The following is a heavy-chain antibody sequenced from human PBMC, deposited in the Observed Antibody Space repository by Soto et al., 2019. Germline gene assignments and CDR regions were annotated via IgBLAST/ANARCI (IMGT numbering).Heavy chain of an antibody. CDR3: ARRGSGSYYDY. CDR1: GFTFSSYA. V-gene: IGHV3-23*01. D-gene: IGHD1-26*01. CDR2: ISGSGGST. J-gene: IGHJ4*02. Sequence: EVQLLESGGGLVQPGGSLRLSCAASGFTFSSYAMRWVRQAPVKGLEWVSAISGSGGSTYYADSVKGRFTISRDNSKNMLYLQMNGVRAEDSAVYCCARRGSGSYYDYWGQGTLVTVSS.